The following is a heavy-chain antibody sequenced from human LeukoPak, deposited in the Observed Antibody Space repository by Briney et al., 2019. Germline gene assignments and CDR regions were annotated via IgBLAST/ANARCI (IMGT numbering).Heavy chain of an antibody. J-gene: IGHJ4*02. D-gene: IGHD2-15*01. CDR2: INSDGSST. CDR3: ARDRDGSAWPIDY. V-gene: IGHV3-74*01. CDR1: GFTFSSYW. Sequence: GGSLRLSCAASGFTFSSYWTHWVRQAPGKGLVWVSRINSDGSSTSYADSVKGRFTISRDNAKNSLYLQMNSLRAEDTAVYYCARDRDGSAWPIDYWGQGTLVTVSS.